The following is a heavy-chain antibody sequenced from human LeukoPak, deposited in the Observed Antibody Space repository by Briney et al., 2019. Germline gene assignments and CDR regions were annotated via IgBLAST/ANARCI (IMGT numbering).Heavy chain of an antibody. CDR3: ARDGYYYDSSGFYFDY. J-gene: IGHJ4*02. CDR2: INPNSGGT. V-gene: IGHV1-2*02. D-gene: IGHD3-22*01. Sequence: ASVKVSCKASGYTFTSYGISWVRQAPGQGLEWMGWINPNSGGTNYAQKFQGRVTLTRDTSISTAYMELSRLRSDDTAVYYCARDGYYYDSSGFYFDYWGQGTLVTVSS. CDR1: GYTFTSYG.